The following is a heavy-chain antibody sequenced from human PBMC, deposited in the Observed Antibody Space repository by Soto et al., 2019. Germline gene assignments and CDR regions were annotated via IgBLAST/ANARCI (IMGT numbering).Heavy chain of an antibody. D-gene: IGHD2-15*01. CDR3: SSDRPDTAIGWLA. V-gene: IGHV1-58*02. CDR2: IVVYSGQT. Sequence: QMQLVQSGPEVKKPGTSVKVSCRASGFDFISSGIQWVRQARGQRLEWIGWIVVYSGQTHYEQKFQDRVTITRDTSTCTAYIEMTSLSSEDTAVYYCSSDRPDTAIGWLAWGQGTTVTVSS. CDR1: GFDFISSG. J-gene: IGHJ6*02.